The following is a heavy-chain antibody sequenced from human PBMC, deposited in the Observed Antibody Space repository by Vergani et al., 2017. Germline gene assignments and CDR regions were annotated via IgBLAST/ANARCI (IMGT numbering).Heavy chain of an antibody. CDR3: ARDRPRFGVVTGDAFDI. CDR1: GFTFDDYA. V-gene: IGHV3-9*01. J-gene: IGHJ3*02. CDR2: ISWNSGSI. D-gene: IGHD3-3*01. Sequence: EVQLVESGGGLVQPGRSLRLSCAASGFTFDDYAMHWVRQAPGKGLEWVSGISWNSGSIGYADSVKGRFTISRDNAKNSLYLQMNSLRAEDTAVYYCARDRPRFGVVTGDAFDIWGQGTMVTVSS.